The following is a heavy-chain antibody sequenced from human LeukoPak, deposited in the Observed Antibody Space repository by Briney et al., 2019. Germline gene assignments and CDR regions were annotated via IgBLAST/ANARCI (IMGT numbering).Heavy chain of an antibody. D-gene: IGHD2-15*01. V-gene: IGHV1-2*06. CDR2: INPNSGGT. CDR1: GYTFTGYY. J-gene: IGHJ5*02. Sequence: EASVKVACKAAGYTFTGYYMFWVRQARGQGLEWMGRINPNSGGTNYAQKFQGRVTMTRDTSISTAYMELSRLRSDDTAVYYCARGYCSGGSCYSVENWFDPWGQGTLVTISS. CDR3: ARGYCSGGSCYSVENWFDP.